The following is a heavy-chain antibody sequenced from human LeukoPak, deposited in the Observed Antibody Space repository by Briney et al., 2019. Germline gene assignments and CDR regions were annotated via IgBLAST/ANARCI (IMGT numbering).Heavy chain of an antibody. D-gene: IGHD6-19*01. V-gene: IGHV4-38-2*02. CDR3: IVSKQWLAYFDY. CDR2: IYHSGST. J-gene: IGHJ4*02. CDR1: GYSISSGYY. Sequence: SETLSLTCTVSGYSISSGYYWGWIRQPPGKGLEWIGSIYHSGSTYYNPSLKSRVTISVDTSKNQFSLKLSSVTAADTAVYYCIVSKQWLAYFDYWGQGTLVTVSS.